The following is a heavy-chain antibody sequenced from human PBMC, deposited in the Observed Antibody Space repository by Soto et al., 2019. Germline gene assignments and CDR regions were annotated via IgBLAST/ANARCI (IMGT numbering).Heavy chain of an antibody. Sequence: GGSLRLSCAASGFTFSSYAMHWVRQAPGKGLEWVAVISYDGSNKYYADSVKGRFTISRDNSKNTLYLQMNSLRVEDTAVYYCARALGDYGACWGQGTLVTVSS. CDR2: ISYDGSNK. D-gene: IGHD4-17*01. J-gene: IGHJ4*02. CDR3: ARALGDYGAC. CDR1: GFTFSSYA. V-gene: IGHV3-30-3*01.